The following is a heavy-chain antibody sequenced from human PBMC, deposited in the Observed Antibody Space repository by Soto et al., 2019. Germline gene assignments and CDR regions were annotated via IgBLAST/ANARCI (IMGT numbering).Heavy chain of an antibody. CDR1: GDSISSNY. Sequence: SETLSLTCTVSGDSISSNYWSWIRQPPGKGLEWIGYFHYSANTNYNPSLKSRVIISVDTSKNQFFLKLTSVTATDTAVYYCAKTKEGGFDLWGQGTLVTVSS. J-gene: IGHJ5*02. CDR3: AKTKEGGFDL. D-gene: IGHD3-16*01. CDR2: FHYSANT. V-gene: IGHV4-59*01.